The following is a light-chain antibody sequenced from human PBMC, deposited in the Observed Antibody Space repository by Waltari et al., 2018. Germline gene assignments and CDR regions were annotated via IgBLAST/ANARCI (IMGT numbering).Light chain of an antibody. Sequence: DIVMTQSPLSLPVTPGEPASISCRSSQSLLNSNGYNSLDWYLQKPGQSPQLLIYLVSNRASGVPDRFSGSGSGTDFILKISRVEAEDVGVYYCMQALQTPLTFGGGTKVEIK. V-gene: IGKV2-28*01. CDR1: QSLLNSNGYNS. CDR2: LVS. CDR3: MQALQTPLT. J-gene: IGKJ4*01.